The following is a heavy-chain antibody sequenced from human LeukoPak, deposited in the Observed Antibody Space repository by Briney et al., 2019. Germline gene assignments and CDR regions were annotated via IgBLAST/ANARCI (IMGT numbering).Heavy chain of an antibody. V-gene: IGHV3-30*02. CDR1: GFTFSSYG. J-gene: IGHJ4*02. Sequence: PGGSLRLSCAASGFTFSSYGMHWVRQAPGKGLEWVAFIRYDGSNKYYADSVKGRFTISRDNSKNTLYLQMNSLRAEDTAVYYCARDTGRSGIRGSFDYWGQGTLVTVSS. CDR2: IRYDGSNK. D-gene: IGHD1-14*01. CDR3: ARDTGRSGIRGSFDY.